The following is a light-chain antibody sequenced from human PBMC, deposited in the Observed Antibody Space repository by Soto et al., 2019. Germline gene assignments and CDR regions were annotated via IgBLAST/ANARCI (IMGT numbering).Light chain of an antibody. CDR3: VSFGGSNV. CDR2: EVS. CDR1: SSDVGAYNY. Sequence: QSVLTQPPSASGSPGQSVTISCTGTSSDVGAYNYVSWYQQHPGKAPKLMIYEVSKRPSGVPDRFSGSKSGNTASLTVSGLQAEDEADYYCVSFGGSNVFGPGTRSPS. V-gene: IGLV2-8*01. J-gene: IGLJ1*01.